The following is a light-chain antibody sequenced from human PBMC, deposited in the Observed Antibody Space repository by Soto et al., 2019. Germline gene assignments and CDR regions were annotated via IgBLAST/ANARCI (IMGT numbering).Light chain of an antibody. V-gene: IGLV1-51*01. J-gene: IGLJ1*01. Sequence: QSVLTQPPSVSAAPRQKVTISCSGSSSNIRNNYVSWYQQLPGTAPKLLIYDNNKRPSGIPDRFSGSKSGTSATLGITGLQTGDEADYYCGTWDSSLGAYVFGTGTKV. CDR1: SSNIRNNY. CDR3: GTWDSSLGAYV. CDR2: DNN.